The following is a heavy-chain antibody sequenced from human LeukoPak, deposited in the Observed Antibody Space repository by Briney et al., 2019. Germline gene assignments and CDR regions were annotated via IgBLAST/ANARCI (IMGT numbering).Heavy chain of an antibody. CDR2: INPNSGGT. CDR1: GYTFTGYY. Sequence: ASVKVSCKASGYTFTGYYMHWVRQAPGQGLEWMGRINPNSGGTNYAQKFQGRVTMTRDTSISTAYMELSRLRSDDTAVYYCARDGGYSYGYDFDYWGQGTLVSVSS. J-gene: IGHJ4*02. D-gene: IGHD5-18*01. V-gene: IGHV1-2*06. CDR3: ARDGGYSYGYDFDY.